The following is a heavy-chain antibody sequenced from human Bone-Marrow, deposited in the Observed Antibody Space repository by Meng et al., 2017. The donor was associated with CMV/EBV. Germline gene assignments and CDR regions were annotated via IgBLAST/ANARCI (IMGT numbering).Heavy chain of an antibody. Sequence: SETLSLTCAVYGGSFSGYYWSWIHQPPGKGLEWIGEINHSGSTNYTPSLQSRDTISVDTSKNQFSQKLSSVTAADTAVYCCATNCQSIAARHNWYYFDYWDQGTLVTVSS. J-gene: IGHJ4*02. V-gene: IGHV4-34*01. CDR2: INHSGST. CDR3: ATNCQSIAARHNWYYFDY. D-gene: IGHD6-6*01. CDR1: GGSFSGYY.